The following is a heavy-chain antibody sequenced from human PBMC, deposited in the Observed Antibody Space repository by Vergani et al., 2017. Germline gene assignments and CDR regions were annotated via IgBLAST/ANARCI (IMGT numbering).Heavy chain of an antibody. Sequence: QVQLVQSGAEVKKPGSSVKVSCKASGGTFSSYAISWVRQAPGQGLEWMGRIIPIFGTANYAQKFQGRVTITADESTSTAYMELSSLRSEDTAVYYCAIGNVEMATSRRYYYYYGMDVWGQGTTVTVSS. J-gene: IGHJ6*02. V-gene: IGHV1-69*18. CDR2: IIPIFGTA. D-gene: IGHD5-24*01. CDR3: AIGNVEMATSRRYYYYYGMDV. CDR1: GGTFSSYA.